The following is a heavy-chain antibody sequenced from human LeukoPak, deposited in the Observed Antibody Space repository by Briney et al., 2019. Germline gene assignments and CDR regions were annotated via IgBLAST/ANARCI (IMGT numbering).Heavy chain of an antibody. Sequence: QTGGSLRLSCSASGFTFGDYAMSWLRQAPGKGLEWVGVVRSRPYGGTANYAASVEGRFTISRDDPKNIAYLQMSGLKTEDTAVYYCTRIYYYGSGSYNPPGGAFDIWGHGTVVTVSS. CDR2: VRSRPYGGTA. V-gene: IGHV3-49*03. CDR3: TRIYYYGSGSYNPPGGAFDI. CDR1: GFTFGDYA. D-gene: IGHD3-10*01. J-gene: IGHJ3*02.